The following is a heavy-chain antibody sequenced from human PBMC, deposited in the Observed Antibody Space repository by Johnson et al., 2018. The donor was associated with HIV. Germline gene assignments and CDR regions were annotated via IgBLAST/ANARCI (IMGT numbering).Heavy chain of an antibody. D-gene: IGHD3-3*01. CDR2: IRYDGSNK. Sequence: QVQLVESGGGVVQPGGSLRLSCAASGFTFSSYGMHWVRQAPGKGLEWVAFIRYDGSNKYYADSVKGRFTISRDNSKNTLYLQMNSLRAEDTAVYYCAKGDYNFWSGDAFDIWGQWTMVTVSS. J-gene: IGHJ3*02. V-gene: IGHV3-30*02. CDR3: AKGDYNFWSGDAFDI. CDR1: GFTFSSYG.